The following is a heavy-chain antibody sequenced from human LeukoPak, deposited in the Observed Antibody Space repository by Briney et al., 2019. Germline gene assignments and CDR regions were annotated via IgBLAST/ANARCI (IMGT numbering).Heavy chain of an antibody. Sequence: QSGGSLRLSCAASGFTFSRHWMSWVRQTLEKGLEWVAHIGPDENEKYYVDFVRGRFTISRDNAKNSLYLQMNSLRAEDTAVYYCARDMSFFDWLFDYWGQGTLVTVSS. D-gene: IGHD3/OR15-3a*01. J-gene: IGHJ4*02. CDR3: ARDMSFFDWLFDY. CDR2: IGPDENEK. CDR1: GFTFSRHW. V-gene: IGHV3-7*01.